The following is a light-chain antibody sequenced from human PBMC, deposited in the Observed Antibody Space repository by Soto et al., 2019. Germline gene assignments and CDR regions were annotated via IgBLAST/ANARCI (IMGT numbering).Light chain of an antibody. CDR1: SSNIGAGYE. J-gene: IGLJ1*01. V-gene: IGLV1-40*01. CDR3: QYYDSSLSGYV. Sequence: QSVLTQPPSVSGAPGQRVTISCTGTSSNIGAGYEVHWYQQLPGTAPKLLIYGNSNRPSGLPARFSGSKSGTSASLAITGFKPEDEADHYCQYYDSSLSGYVFGSAPKVTVL. CDR2: GNS.